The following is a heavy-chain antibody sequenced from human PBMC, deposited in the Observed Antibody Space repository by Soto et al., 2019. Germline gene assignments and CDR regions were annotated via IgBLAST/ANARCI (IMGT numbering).Heavy chain of an antibody. D-gene: IGHD3-16*01. J-gene: IGHJ4*02. CDR1: GGSISSYY. V-gene: IGHV4-59*01. CDR3: ARRYGGNFDY. Sequence: QVQLQESGPGLVKPSETLSLTCTVSGGSISSYYWSWIRQPPGKGLEWIGYIYFSGSTNYNPSLKGRVPISVDTSKNQFSLMLSSVTAADTAVYYCARRYGGNFDYWGQGTLVTVSS. CDR2: IYFSGST.